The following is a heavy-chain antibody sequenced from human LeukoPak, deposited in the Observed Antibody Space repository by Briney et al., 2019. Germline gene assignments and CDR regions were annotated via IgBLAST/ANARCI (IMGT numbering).Heavy chain of an antibody. D-gene: IGHD3-10*01. CDR1: GFTFSTYW. CDR3: TTEGLLWFGEFAY. J-gene: IGHJ4*02. Sequence: PGGSLRLSCAASGFTFSTYWMSWVRQAPGKGLEWVGHIKTKADAGTTDYAAPVKGRFTISRDDSKNTVFLQMSSLKTEDTAIYYCTTEGLLWFGEFAYWGQGTLVTVSS. V-gene: IGHV3-15*01. CDR2: IKTKADAGTT.